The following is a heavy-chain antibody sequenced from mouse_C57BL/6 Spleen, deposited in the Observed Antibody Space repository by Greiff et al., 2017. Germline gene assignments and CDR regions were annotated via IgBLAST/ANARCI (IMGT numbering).Heavy chain of an antibody. CDR3: ARAFYGSQWYFDV. J-gene: IGHJ1*03. D-gene: IGHD1-1*01. V-gene: IGHV1-18*01. CDR1: GYTFTDYN. CDR2: INPNNGGT. Sequence: EVQRVESGPELVKPGASVKIPCKASGYTFTDYNMDWVKQSHGKSLEWIGDINPNNGGTIYNQKFKGKATLTVDKSSSTAYMELRSLTSEDTAVYYCARAFYGSQWYFDVWGTGTTVTVSS.